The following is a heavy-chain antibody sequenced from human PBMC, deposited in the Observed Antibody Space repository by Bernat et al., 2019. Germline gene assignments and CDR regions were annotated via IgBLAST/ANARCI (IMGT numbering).Heavy chain of an antibody. CDR3: ARSAPWLLRAFDI. Sequence: EVQLLESGGGLVQPGGSLRLSCAASGFTFSTYAMSWVRQSPGKGLDWVSTILGSGGATYYADSVKGRFTISRDNSKNTLYLQMNSLRAEDTAVYYCARSAPWLLRAFDIWGQGTMVTVSS. J-gene: IGHJ3*02. CDR2: ILGSGGAT. D-gene: IGHD3-22*01. V-gene: IGHV3-23*01. CDR1: GFTFSTYA.